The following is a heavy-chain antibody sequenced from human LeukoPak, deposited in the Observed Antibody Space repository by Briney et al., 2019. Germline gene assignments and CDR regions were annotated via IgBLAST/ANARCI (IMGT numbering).Heavy chain of an antibody. CDR2: ISSSGSTI. V-gene: IGHV3-48*03. D-gene: IGHD6-13*01. Sequence: AGGSLRLSCAASGFTFSSYEMNWVRQAPGKGLEWVSYISSSGSTIYYADSVKGRFTISRDNAKNSLYLQMNSLRAEDTAVYYCARVDPAAGTSWFDYWGQGTLVTVSS. J-gene: IGHJ4*02. CDR3: ARVDPAAGTSWFDY. CDR1: GFTFSSYE.